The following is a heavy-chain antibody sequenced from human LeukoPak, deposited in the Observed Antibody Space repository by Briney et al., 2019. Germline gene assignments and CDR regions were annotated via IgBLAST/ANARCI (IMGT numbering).Heavy chain of an antibody. Sequence: ASVKASCKASGYTFTGYYMHWVRQAPGQGLEWMGWIDPNSGGTNYAQKFQGRVTMTRDTSISTAYMELSRLRSDDTAVYYCARVGHCSGGRCYPYFDYWGQGTLVTVSS. J-gene: IGHJ4*02. CDR3: ARVGHCSGGRCYPYFDY. D-gene: IGHD2-15*01. V-gene: IGHV1-2*02. CDR1: GYTFTGYY. CDR2: IDPNSGGT.